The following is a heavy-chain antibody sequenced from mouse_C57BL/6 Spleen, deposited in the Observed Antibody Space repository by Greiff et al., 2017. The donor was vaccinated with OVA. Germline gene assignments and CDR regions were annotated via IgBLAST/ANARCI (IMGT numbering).Heavy chain of an antibody. V-gene: IGHV14-1*01. CDR3: TSTAHASMDY. CDR2: IDPEDGDT. Sequence: VQLLQPGAELVRPGASVKLSCTASGFNIKDYYMHWVKQRPEQGLEWIGRIDPEDGDTEYAPKFQGKATMTADTSSNTAYLQLSSLTSEDTAVYYCTSTAHASMDYWGQGTSVTVSS. CDR1: GFNIKDYY. J-gene: IGHJ4*01. D-gene: IGHD3-2*02.